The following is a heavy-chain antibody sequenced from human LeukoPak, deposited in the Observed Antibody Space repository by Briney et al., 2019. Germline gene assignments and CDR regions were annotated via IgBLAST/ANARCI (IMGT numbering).Heavy chain of an antibody. CDR1: GFTFSNYG. CDR3: AKDLHYGSGTYDY. D-gene: IGHD3-10*01. J-gene: IGHJ4*02. V-gene: IGHV3-30*18. CDR2: IPYDGSNK. Sequence: PGGSLRLSCAASGFTFSNYGMHWVRQAPGKGLEWVAVIPYDGSNKYYADSVKGRFTFSRDNSKNTLYLQMNSLRAEDTAVYYCAKDLHYGSGTYDYWGQGTLVTVSS.